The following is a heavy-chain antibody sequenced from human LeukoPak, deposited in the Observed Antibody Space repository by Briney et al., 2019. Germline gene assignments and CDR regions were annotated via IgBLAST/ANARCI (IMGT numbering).Heavy chain of an antibody. CDR2: ISTDGKDK. Sequence: PGGSLRLSCAASGFTLSSYAMHWVRQAPGKGLEWVTVISTDGKDKKYADSVKGRFAISRDNSKNTLDLQMNSLRAEETAVYYCAKDQKWGAADYYFDSWGQGTLVTVSS. CDR3: AKDQKWGAADYYFDS. V-gene: IGHV3-30*18. J-gene: IGHJ4*02. D-gene: IGHD6-13*01. CDR1: GFTLSSYA.